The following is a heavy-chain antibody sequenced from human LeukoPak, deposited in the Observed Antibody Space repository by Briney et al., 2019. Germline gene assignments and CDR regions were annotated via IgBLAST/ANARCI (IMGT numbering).Heavy chain of an antibody. V-gene: IGHV3-30*02. CDR2: IRYDGSNK. D-gene: IGHD5-18*01. Sequence: GGSLRLSCAASGFTFSSYGMHWVRQAPGKGLEWVAFIRYDGSNKYYADSVKGRFTISRDNSKNTLFLQMNSLRAEDTAVYYCAKGIRRGYSYGPGTDAFDIWGQGTMVTVSS. J-gene: IGHJ3*02. CDR1: GFTFSSYG. CDR3: AKGIRRGYSYGPGTDAFDI.